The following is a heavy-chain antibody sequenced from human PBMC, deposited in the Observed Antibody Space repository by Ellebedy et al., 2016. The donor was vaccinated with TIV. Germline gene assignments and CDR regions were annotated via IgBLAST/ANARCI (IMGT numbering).Heavy chain of an antibody. Sequence: SLKISXAASGFTFDDYAMHWVRQAPGKGLEWVSGISWNSGSIGYADSVKGRFTISRDNAKNSLYLQMNSLRAEDTALYYCAKDGSHMVRGDYYGMDVWGQGTTVTVSS. CDR3: AKDGSHMVRGDYYGMDV. CDR2: ISWNSGSI. V-gene: IGHV3-9*01. J-gene: IGHJ6*02. CDR1: GFTFDDYA. D-gene: IGHD3-10*01.